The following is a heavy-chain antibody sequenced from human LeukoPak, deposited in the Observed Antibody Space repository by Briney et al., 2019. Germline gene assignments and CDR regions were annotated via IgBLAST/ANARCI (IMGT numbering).Heavy chain of an antibody. V-gene: IGHV1-46*01. CDR3: ARPSNSITMVRGTSAYYFDY. CDR1: GYTFTSYG. CDR2: INPSGGST. D-gene: IGHD3-10*01. J-gene: IGHJ4*02. Sequence: ASVKVSCKASGYTFTSYGISWVRQAPGQGLEWMGIINPSGGSTSYAQKFQGRVTMTRDMSTSTVYMELSSLRSEDTAVYYCARPSNSITMVRGTSAYYFDYWGQGTLVTVSS.